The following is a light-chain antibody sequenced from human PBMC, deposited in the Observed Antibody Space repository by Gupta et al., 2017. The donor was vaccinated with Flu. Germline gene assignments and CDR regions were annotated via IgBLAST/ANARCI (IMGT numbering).Light chain of an antibody. V-gene: IGKV2-30*01. Sequence: DVVMTQSPLSLPVTLGQPDSISCRSSQGIVYSGGNTYLHWFQQRPGQSPRRLIYQVSYRDSGVPDRFSGSGSGTDFTLKISRVEAEDVGIYFCRQGAHWPWAFGQGTTVEIK. J-gene: IGKJ1*01. CDR2: QVS. CDR3: RQGAHWPWA. CDR1: QGIVYSGGNTY.